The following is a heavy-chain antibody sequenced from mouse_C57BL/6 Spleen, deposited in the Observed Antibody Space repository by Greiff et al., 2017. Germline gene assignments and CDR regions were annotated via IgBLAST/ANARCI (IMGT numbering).Heavy chain of an antibody. J-gene: IGHJ3*01. CDR1: GYTFTSYW. V-gene: IGHV1-61*01. CDR3: AREGYYGSSSFAY. D-gene: IGHD1-1*01. CDR2: IYPSDSET. Sequence: QVQLQQPGAELVRPGSSVKLSCKASGYTFTSYWMDWVKQRPGQGLEWIGNIYPSDSETHYNQKFKDKATLTVDKSSSTAYMQLSSLTSEDSAVYYCAREGYYGSSSFAYWGQGTLVTVSA.